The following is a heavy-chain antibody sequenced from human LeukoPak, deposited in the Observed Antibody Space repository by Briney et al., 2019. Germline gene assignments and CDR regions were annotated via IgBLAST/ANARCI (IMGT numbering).Heavy chain of an antibody. CDR3: ARSRYCTSTDCYGPFDY. Sequence: ASVKVSCKASGYTFTSFGISWVRQAPGQGLEWMGWISVYNGNANYAKKFQGRVTMTTDTSTSTAYMELRSLRSDDTAVYYCARSRYCTSTDCYGPFDYWGQGTLVTVSS. CDR1: GYTFTSFG. J-gene: IGHJ4*02. V-gene: IGHV1-18*01. D-gene: IGHD2-2*01. CDR2: ISVYNGNA.